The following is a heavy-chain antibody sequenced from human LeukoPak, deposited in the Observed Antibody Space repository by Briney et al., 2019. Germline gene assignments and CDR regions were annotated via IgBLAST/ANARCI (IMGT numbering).Heavy chain of an antibody. CDR2: ISWNSGSI. Sequence: GRSLRLSCAASGFTFDDYAMHWVRQAPGKGLEWVSGISWNSGSIGYADSVKGRFTISRDNAKNSLYLQMNSLRAEDTALYYCAKGQSGYDILTGYHDYWGQGTLVTVSS. V-gene: IGHV3-9*01. CDR1: GFTFDDYA. CDR3: AKGQSGYDILTGYHDY. D-gene: IGHD3-9*01. J-gene: IGHJ4*02.